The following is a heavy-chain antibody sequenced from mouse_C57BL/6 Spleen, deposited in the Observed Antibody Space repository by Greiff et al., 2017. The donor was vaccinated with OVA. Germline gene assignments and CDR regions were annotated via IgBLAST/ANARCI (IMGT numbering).Heavy chain of an antibody. J-gene: IGHJ3*01. CDR3: ARDYGSSLFAY. D-gene: IGHD1-1*01. CDR2: IYPRDGST. Sequence: VQLQQSDAELVKPGASVKLSCKGSGYTFTDHTIHWMKQRPEQGLEWIGYIYPRDGSTKYNEKFKGKDTLTADKSSSTAYMQLNSLTSEDSAVYFCARDYGSSLFAYWGQGTLVTVSA. CDR1: GYTFTDHT. V-gene: IGHV1-78*01.